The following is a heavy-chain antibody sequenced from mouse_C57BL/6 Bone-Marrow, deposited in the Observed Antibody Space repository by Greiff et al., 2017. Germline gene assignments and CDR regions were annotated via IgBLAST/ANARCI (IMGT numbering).Heavy chain of an antibody. V-gene: IGHV1-81*01. CDR2: IYPRSGNT. Sequence: VHLVESGAELARPGASVKLSCKASGYTFTSYGISWVKQRTGQGLEWIGEIYPRSGNTYYNEKFKGKATLTADKSSSTAYMELRSLTSEDSAVYFCASSYDYDGLDYWGQGTTLTVSS. J-gene: IGHJ2*01. CDR3: ASSYDYDGLDY. D-gene: IGHD2-4*01. CDR1: GYTFTSYG.